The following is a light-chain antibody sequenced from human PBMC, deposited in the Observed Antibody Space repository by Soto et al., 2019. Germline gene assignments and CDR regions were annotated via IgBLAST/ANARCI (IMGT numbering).Light chain of an antibody. V-gene: IGKV1-5*01. Sequence: DIQMTRSPSTLSGSVGDRVTITCRASQTISSWLAWYQQKPGKAPKLLISAASTLQSGVPSRFSGSGSGTEFTLTISSLQPEDFATYYCQQSYTRTFGQGTKVDIK. CDR1: QTISSW. CDR2: AAS. J-gene: IGKJ1*01. CDR3: QQSYTRT.